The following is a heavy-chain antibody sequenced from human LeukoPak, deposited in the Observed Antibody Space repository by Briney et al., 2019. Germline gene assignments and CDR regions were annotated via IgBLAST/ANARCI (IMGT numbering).Heavy chain of an antibody. D-gene: IGHD3-22*01. CDR2: INPSGGST. CDR1: GYTFTNFR. V-gene: IGHV1-46*01. Sequence: ASVKVSCKASGYTFTNFRMHWVRQAPGQGLEWMGEINPSGGSTTAAQKFQGRVTMTRDTSTSTVYMELSSLRSEDTAGYYCARALYYYDSSGLLDSWGQGTVVTVSS. J-gene: IGHJ3*02. CDR3: ARALYYYDSSGLLDS.